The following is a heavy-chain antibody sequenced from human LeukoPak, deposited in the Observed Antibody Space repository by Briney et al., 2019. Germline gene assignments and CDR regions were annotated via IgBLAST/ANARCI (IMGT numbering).Heavy chain of an antibody. J-gene: IGHJ4*02. CDR1: GGSISSSSYY. V-gene: IGHV4-39*01. D-gene: IGHD6-19*01. CDR2: IYYSGST. CDR3: ARHDIAVAALDY. Sequence: PSETLSLTCTVTGGSISSSSYYWGGIRQPPGKGLEWIGSIYYSGSTYYNPSLKSRVTISVDTSKNQFSLKLSSVTAADTAVYYCARHDIAVAALDYWGQGTLVTVSS.